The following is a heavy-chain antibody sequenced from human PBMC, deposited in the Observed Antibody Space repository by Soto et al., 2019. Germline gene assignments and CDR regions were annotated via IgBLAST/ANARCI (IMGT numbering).Heavy chain of an antibody. V-gene: IGHV3-7*01. Sequence: GGSLRLSCAASGFTFSTYWMSWVRQAPGKGLEWVANINQDGSGKYYVDSVKGRFTISRDNARNSVFLQMNSLRAEDTAMYYCASRHGGTPWDNWGQGTLVTVSS. J-gene: IGHJ4*02. CDR1: GFTFSTYW. CDR2: INQDGSGK. D-gene: IGHD1-1*01. CDR3: ASRHGGTPWDN.